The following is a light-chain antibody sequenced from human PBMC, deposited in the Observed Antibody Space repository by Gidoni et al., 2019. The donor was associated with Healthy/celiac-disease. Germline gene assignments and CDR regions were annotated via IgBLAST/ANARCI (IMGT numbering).Light chain of an antibody. CDR1: QSVSSIY. V-gene: IGKV3-20*01. CDR2: GAS. Sequence: DIVLTQSPGTLSLSPGERATPSCRASQSVSSIYLAWYQQKPGQAPRLLIYGASSRATGIPDRFSGSGSGTDFTLTISRLEPEDFAVYYCQQYGSSRWTFGQGTKVEIK. J-gene: IGKJ1*01. CDR3: QQYGSSRWT.